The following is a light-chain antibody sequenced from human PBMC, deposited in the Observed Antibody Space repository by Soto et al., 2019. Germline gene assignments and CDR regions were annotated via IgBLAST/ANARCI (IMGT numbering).Light chain of an antibody. Sequence: QLVLTQPPSASGTPGQRVTISCSGSSSNIGSNTVNWYQQLPGTAPKLLIYSNNQRPSVVPDRFSGSKSGTSASLAISGLQSEDEFYYYCAAWDDSLNGHVVFGGGTKLTVL. CDR1: SSNIGSNT. CDR2: SNN. V-gene: IGLV1-44*01. J-gene: IGLJ2*01. CDR3: AAWDDSLNGHVV.